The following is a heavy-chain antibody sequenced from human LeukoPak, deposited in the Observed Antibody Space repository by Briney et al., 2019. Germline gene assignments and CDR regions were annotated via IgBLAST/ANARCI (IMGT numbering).Heavy chain of an antibody. Sequence: GRSLRLSCAASGFTFSSYGVHWVRQAPGKGLEWVAVISYDGSNKYYADSVKGRFTISRDNSKNTLYLQMTSLRAEDTAVYNCANGGRIFGVVTPLVGWGQGTLVTVSS. CDR2: ISYDGSNK. CDR3: ANGGRIFGVVTPLVG. CDR1: GFTFSSYG. J-gene: IGHJ4*02. V-gene: IGHV3-30*18. D-gene: IGHD3-3*01.